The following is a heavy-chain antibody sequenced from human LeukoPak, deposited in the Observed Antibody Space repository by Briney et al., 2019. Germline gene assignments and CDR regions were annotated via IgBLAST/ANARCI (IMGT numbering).Heavy chain of an antibody. J-gene: IGHJ3*02. D-gene: IGHD6-13*01. V-gene: IGHV3-30-3*01. CDR2: LSIYGSNK. CDR1: GITFSYYA. Sequence: GSLRPSCATSGITFSYYAMPLLRPAPGKGVGGVAVLSIYGSNKYYADSVKGRFTISRDNSKNTLYLQMNSLRAEDTAVYYCARYEDRIAAAGSYDAFDIWGQGTMVTVSS. CDR3: ARYEDRIAAAGSYDAFDI.